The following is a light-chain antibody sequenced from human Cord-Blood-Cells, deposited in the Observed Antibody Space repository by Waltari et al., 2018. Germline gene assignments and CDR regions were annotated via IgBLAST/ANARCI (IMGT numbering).Light chain of an antibody. CDR1: SSNIGAGYD. CDR2: GNS. V-gene: IGLV1-40*01. J-gene: IGLJ3*02. Sequence: QSVLTQPPSVSGAPGQRVTISCTGSSSNIGAGYDVHWYQQLPGTAPKLLIYGNSNRPSGGPDRFSGSKSGTSASLAITGLQAEDEADYYCQSYDSSLNWVFGGGTKLTVL. CDR3: QSYDSSLNWV.